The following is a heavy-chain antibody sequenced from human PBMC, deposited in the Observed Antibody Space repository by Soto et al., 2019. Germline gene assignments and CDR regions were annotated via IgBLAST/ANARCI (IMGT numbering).Heavy chain of an antibody. Sequence: EVQLVESGGGLVQPGGSLRLSCGVSGFTFSSYWMHWVRQAPGKGLVWVSRINSVGSSTSYADSVKGRFTISRDNAKNTLYLQMNSLRAEDTALYYCARYDFWSGMDVWGQGTTVTVSS. V-gene: IGHV3-74*01. J-gene: IGHJ6*02. CDR2: INSVGSST. CDR3: ARYDFWSGMDV. D-gene: IGHD3-3*01. CDR1: GFTFSSYW.